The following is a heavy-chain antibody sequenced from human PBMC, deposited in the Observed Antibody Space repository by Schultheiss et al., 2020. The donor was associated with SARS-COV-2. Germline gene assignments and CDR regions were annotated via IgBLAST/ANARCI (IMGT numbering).Heavy chain of an antibody. D-gene: IGHD2-21*02. CDR1: GGSISSYY. CDR2: IYYSGST. CDR3: ARHVATAIGFDI. J-gene: IGHJ3*02. Sequence: SETLSLTCTVSGGSISSYYWSWIRQPPGKGLEWIGYIYYSGSTYYNPSLKSRVTISVDTSKNQFSLKLSSVTAADTAVYYCARHVATAIGFDIWGQGTMVTVSS. V-gene: IGHV4-59*01.